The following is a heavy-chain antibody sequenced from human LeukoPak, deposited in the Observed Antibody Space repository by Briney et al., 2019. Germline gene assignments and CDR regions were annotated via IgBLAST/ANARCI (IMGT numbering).Heavy chain of an antibody. J-gene: IGHJ4*02. CDR2: IYYSGST. CDR3: ARQDSSGYYRLY. V-gene: IGHV4-39*01. D-gene: IGHD3-22*01. CDR1: GGSIRSSYYY. Sequence: SETLSLTCTVSGGSIRSSYYYWGWIRQPPGKGLEWIGSIYYSGSTYYNPSLKSRVTISVDTSKNQFSLKLSSVTAADTAVYYCARQDSSGYYRLYWGQGTLVTVSS.